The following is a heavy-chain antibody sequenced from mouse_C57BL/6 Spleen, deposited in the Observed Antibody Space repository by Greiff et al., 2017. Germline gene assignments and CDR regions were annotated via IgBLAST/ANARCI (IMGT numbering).Heavy chain of an antibody. CDR2: IDPSDSET. D-gene: IGHD1-1*01. J-gene: IGHJ4*01. CDR1: GYTFTSYW. CDR3: ARHYYGSSCYAMDY. V-gene: IGHV1-52*01. Sequence: QVHVKQPGAELVRPGSSVKLSCKASGYTFTSYWMHWVKQRPIQGLEWIGNIDPSDSETHYNQKFKDKATLTVDKSSSTAYMQLSSLTSEDSAVYYCARHYYGSSCYAMDYWGQGTSVTVSS.